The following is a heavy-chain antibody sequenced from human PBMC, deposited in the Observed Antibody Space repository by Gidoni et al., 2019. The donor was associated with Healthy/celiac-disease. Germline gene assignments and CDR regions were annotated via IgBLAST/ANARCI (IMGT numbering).Heavy chain of an antibody. D-gene: IGHD3-3*01. CDR3: ARLISGYYTENWYFDL. V-gene: IGHV3-53*01. CDR2: IYSGGST. J-gene: IGHJ2*01. Sequence: EVQLVESGGGLIQPGGSLRLSCAASGFTVSSNYMSWVRQAPGKGLEWVSVIYSGGSTYYADSVKGRFTISRDNSKNTLYLQMNSLRAEDTAVYYCARLISGYYTENWYFDLWGRGTLVTVSS. CDR1: GFTVSSNY.